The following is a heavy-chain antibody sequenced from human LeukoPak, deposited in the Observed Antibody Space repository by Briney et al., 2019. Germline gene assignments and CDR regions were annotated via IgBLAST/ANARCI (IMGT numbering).Heavy chain of an antibody. CDR3: ARGGRGYSYRY. V-gene: IGHV4-39*07. D-gene: IGHD5-18*01. CDR2: INHSGST. J-gene: IGHJ4*02. Sequence: KPSQTLSLTCTVSGGSISSGSYYWSWIRQPPGKGLEWIGEINHSGSTNYNPSLKSRVTISVDTSKNQFSLKLSSVTAADTAVYYCARGGRGYSYRYWGQGTLVTVSS. CDR1: GGSISSGSYY.